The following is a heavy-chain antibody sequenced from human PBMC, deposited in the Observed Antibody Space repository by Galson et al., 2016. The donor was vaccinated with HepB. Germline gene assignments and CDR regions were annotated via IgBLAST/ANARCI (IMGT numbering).Heavy chain of an antibody. D-gene: IGHD2-15*01. J-gene: IGHJ5*02. V-gene: IGHV1-18*01. Sequence: SVKVSCKVSGYTFTSYGISWVRQAPGQGLEWMGWISAYNGNTNYAQKLQGRVTMTTDTSTSTAYMELRSLRSDDTADDTAVYYCARDCSGGACYGTTWGQGTLVTVSS. CDR1: GYTFTSYG. CDR3: VYYCARDCSGGACYGTT. CDR2: ISAYNGNT.